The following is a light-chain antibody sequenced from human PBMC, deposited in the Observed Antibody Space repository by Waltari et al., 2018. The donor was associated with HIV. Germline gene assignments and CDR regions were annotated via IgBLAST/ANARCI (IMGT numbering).Light chain of an antibody. CDR2: LGS. Sequence: DVVMTQSPVSLSVSPGAPASISCRSSQSLLHRNGDNYLDWCLQRPGQSPQVLIYLGSNRASGVPDRFSSSGSGTDFTLKISRVEAEDVGIYYCMQALQAPYTFGQGTKLEIK. J-gene: IGKJ2*01. V-gene: IGKV2-28*01. CDR3: MQALQAPYT. CDR1: QSLLHRNGDNY.